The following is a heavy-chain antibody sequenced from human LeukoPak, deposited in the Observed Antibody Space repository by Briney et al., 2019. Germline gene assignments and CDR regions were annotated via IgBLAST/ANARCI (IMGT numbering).Heavy chain of an antibody. CDR3: AKEGFYCSGGSCYYGNY. Sequence: GGSLRLSCAASGFTFDDYAMHWVRQAPGKGLEWVSGISWNSGSIVYADSVKGRFSISRDNAKNSLYLKMNSLRDEDTALYYCAKEGFYCSGGSCYYGNYWGQGTLVTVSS. CDR1: GFTFDDYA. CDR2: ISWNSGSI. D-gene: IGHD2-15*01. J-gene: IGHJ4*02. V-gene: IGHV3-9*01.